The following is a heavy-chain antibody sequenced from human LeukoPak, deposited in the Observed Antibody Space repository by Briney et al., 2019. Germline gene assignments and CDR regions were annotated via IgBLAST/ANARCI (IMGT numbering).Heavy chain of an antibody. Sequence: ETLSLTCTVSGGSVSSSNYYWSWIRQPPGKGLEWIGYIYYSGSTVSNPSLKSRVTISVDTSKNQFSLKLRSVTAADTAVYYCARRPRNDILTGTPFDYWGQGILVTVSS. CDR1: GGSVSSSNYY. V-gene: IGHV4-61*01. CDR2: IYYSGST. J-gene: IGHJ4*02. D-gene: IGHD3-9*01. CDR3: ARRPRNDILTGTPFDY.